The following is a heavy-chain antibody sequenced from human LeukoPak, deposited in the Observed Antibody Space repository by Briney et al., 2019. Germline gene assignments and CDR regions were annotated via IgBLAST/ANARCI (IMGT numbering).Heavy chain of an antibody. CDR3: ARDVDSPVTREGFDY. J-gene: IGHJ4*01. CDR2: INSDGSST. V-gene: IGHV3-74*03. Sequence: GGSLRLSCAASGFTFSSYWMHWARQAPGKGLVWVSRINSDGSSTTYADSVKGRFTIARDNAKNTLYLQMNSLRPEDTAVYYCARDVDSPVTREGFDYWGQEPWSPSPQ. D-gene: IGHD3-10*01. CDR1: GFTFSSYW.